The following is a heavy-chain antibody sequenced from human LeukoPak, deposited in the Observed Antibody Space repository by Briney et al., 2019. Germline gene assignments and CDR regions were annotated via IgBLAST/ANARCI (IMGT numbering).Heavy chain of an antibody. J-gene: IGHJ3*02. V-gene: IGHV3-48*02. CDR2: ISSSSSTI. CDR1: GFTFSSYS. D-gene: IGHD4-23*01. Sequence: GGSLRLSCAASGFTFSSYSMNWVRQAPVKELEWVSYISSSSSTIYYADSVKGRFTISRDNAKNSLYLQMNSLRDEDTAVYYCAREGIGYGGPDAFDIWGQGTMVTVSS. CDR3: AREGIGYGGPDAFDI.